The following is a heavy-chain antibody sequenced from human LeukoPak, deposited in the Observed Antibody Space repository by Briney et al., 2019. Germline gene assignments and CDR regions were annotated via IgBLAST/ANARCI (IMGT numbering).Heavy chain of an antibody. D-gene: IGHD6-13*01. CDR2: ISYSGST. V-gene: IGHV4-39*01. Sequence: PSETLSLTCTVSGGSISSSNTDYYWGWVRQPPGKGLEWIGSISYSGSTYYNPSLKSRVTISVDTSKNQFSLKLSSVTAADTAVYYCARNIAAAGRDWFDPWGQGTLVTVSS. CDR1: GGSISSSNTDYY. J-gene: IGHJ5*02. CDR3: ARNIAAAGRDWFDP.